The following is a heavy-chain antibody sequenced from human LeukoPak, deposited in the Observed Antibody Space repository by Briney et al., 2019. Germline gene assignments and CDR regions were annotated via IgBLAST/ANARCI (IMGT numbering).Heavy chain of an antibody. V-gene: IGHV3-23*01. Sequence: GGSLRLSCAASGFTFSSYAMRWVRQAPGKGLEWVSAITGGGDTTYYADSVKARFTISRDNSRNTVYLHMNSLRAEDTAVYYCATFNYYDSSGYYYAGDYWGQGTLVTVSS. CDR1: GFTFSSYA. CDR3: ATFNYYDSSGYYYAGDY. J-gene: IGHJ4*02. CDR2: ITGGGDTT. D-gene: IGHD3-22*01.